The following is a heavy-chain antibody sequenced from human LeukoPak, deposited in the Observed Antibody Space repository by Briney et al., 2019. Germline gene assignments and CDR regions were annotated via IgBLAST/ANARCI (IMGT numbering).Heavy chain of an antibody. V-gene: IGHV1-3*02. Sequence: ASVKVSCKASGYTFTSYAMHWVRQSPGQRLEWMGWSNAGNGNTKYSQAFQGRVTITRETSASTAYMELSSLRSEDMAVYYCARAYNYYDSSGYYLGYYLDDWGQESLLTVSS. J-gene: IGHJ4*02. CDR2: SNAGNGNT. CDR3: ARAYNYYDSSGYYLGYYLDD. D-gene: IGHD3-22*01. CDR1: GYTFTSYA.